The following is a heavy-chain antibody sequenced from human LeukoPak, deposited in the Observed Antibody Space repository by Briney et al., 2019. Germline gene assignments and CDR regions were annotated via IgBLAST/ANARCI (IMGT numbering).Heavy chain of an antibody. Sequence: PSETLSLTCTVSGGSISSTAYYWAWIRQPPGKGLEWIGSIYYSGSTYYNPSLKSRVTIFVDTSKNQFSLKVTSVTAADTAVYYCARLGTGPFDYWGQGTLVTASS. CDR2: IYYSGST. D-gene: IGHD1-14*01. V-gene: IGHV4-39*01. CDR3: ARLGTGPFDY. J-gene: IGHJ4*02. CDR1: GGSISSTAYY.